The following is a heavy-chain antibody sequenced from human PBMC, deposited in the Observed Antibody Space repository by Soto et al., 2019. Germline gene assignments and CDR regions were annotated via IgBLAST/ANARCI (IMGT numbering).Heavy chain of an antibody. CDR3: ARDESNYYDSSGYYYFDY. J-gene: IGHJ4*02. V-gene: IGHV1-69*13. CDR2: IIPIFGTA. D-gene: IGHD3-22*01. CDR1: GGTFSSYA. Sequence: SVKVSCKASGGTFSSYAISWARQAPGQGLEWMGGIIPIFGTANYAQKFQGRVTITADESTSTAYMELSSLRSEDTAVYYCARDESNYYDSSGYYYFDYWGQGTLVTVSS.